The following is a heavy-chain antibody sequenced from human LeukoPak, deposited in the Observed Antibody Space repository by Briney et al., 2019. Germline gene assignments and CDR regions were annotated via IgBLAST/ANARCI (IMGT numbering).Heavy chain of an antibody. V-gene: IGHV3-74*01. Sequence: GRSLRLSFATSGFTFSTYRMHWVRQAPGKGLMWVSRINTDGCNTIYADSVKGRFTISSDNAKNTLYLQMNSLRAEDTAVYYCARDESIAGPTTADYWGQGTLVTVSS. CDR2: INTDGCNT. CDR3: ARDESIAGPTTADY. J-gene: IGHJ4*02. CDR1: GFTFSTYR. D-gene: IGHD1-26*01.